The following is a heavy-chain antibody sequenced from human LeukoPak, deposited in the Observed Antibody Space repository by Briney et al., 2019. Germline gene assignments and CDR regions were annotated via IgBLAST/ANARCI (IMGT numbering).Heavy chain of an antibody. V-gene: IGHV3-30*18. J-gene: IGHJ4*02. CDR1: GFTFGPYG. CDR3: AKERGGYSYGYEPFDY. Sequence: GGSLRLSCAGYGFTFGPYGMHWVRQAPGKGLEWVAVIPYDGSNKYYADSVKGQFTISRDNSKNTLYLQMNSLRPEDTAVYFCAKERGGYSYGYEPFDYWGQGTLVTVSS. D-gene: IGHD5-18*01. CDR2: IPYDGSNK.